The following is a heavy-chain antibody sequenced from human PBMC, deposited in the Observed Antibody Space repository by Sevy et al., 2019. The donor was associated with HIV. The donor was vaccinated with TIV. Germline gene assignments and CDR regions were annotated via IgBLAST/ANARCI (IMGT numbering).Heavy chain of an antibody. V-gene: IGHV4-39*01. D-gene: IGHD6-19*01. CDR1: GASISSTDYY. Sequence: SETLSLTCTVSGASISSTDYYWGWIRQSPGKGLEWIASIRHGGYTFYNPSLKSRVAISADTSKNQFSLKLRCVSAAETSIYYCVGPMLRYSSGWYCFDYWGQGTVVTVSS. J-gene: IGHJ4*02. CDR2: IRHGGYT. CDR3: VGPMLRYSSGWYCFDY.